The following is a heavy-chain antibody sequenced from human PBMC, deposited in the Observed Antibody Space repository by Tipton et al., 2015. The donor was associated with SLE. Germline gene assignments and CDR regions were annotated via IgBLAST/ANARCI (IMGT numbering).Heavy chain of an antibody. V-gene: IGHV4-4*09. CDR1: GGSITAYY. Sequence: LRLSCTVSGGSITAYYWSWIRQPPGKGLEWIGYIYTSGSTNYNPSLKSRVTISVDTSKNHFSLKVRSVTAADTAVYYCARGSHYYYDYGMDVWGQGATVTVSS. CDR3: ARGSHYYYDYGMDV. J-gene: IGHJ6*02. CDR2: IYTSGST.